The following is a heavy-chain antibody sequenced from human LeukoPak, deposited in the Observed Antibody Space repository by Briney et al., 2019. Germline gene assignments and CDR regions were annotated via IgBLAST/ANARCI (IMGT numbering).Heavy chain of an antibody. J-gene: IGHJ6*03. Sequence: GGSLRLSCAASGFTFSSYSMNWVRQAPGKGLEWVSSISSSSSYIYYADSVKGRFTISRANAKNSLYLQMNSLRAEDTAVYYCARDGNDILTGSLQYYMDVWGKGTTVTVSS. D-gene: IGHD3-9*01. V-gene: IGHV3-21*01. CDR3: ARDGNDILTGSLQYYMDV. CDR1: GFTFSSYS. CDR2: ISSSSSYI.